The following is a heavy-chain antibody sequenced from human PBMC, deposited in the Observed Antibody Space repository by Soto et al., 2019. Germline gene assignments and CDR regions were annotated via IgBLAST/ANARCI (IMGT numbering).Heavy chain of an antibody. CDR2: IRSDGDTT. Sequence: EVQVLESGGGLVQPGGSLRLSCAASGFTFSRYGMNWVSQAPGKGREWVSGIRSDGDTTYNADSVKGRLTVSRDTSKSTVYLQMNSLRAEDTAIYYCAKGKGVGATPDGANCWGQGTLVTVSS. J-gene: IGHJ4*02. CDR1: GFTFSRYG. CDR3: AKGKGVGATPDGANC. V-gene: IGHV3-23*01. D-gene: IGHD1-26*01.